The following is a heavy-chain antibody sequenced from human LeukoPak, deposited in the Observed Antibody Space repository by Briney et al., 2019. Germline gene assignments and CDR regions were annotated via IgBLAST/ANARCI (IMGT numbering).Heavy chain of an antibody. CDR2: ISGSGGST. CDR1: GFTFSSYA. D-gene: IGHD6-13*01. CDR3: AKDIIAAADAFDY. V-gene: IGHV3-23*01. Sequence: GGSQRLSCAASGFTFSSYAMSWVRQAPGKGLEWVSAISGSGGSTYHADSVKGRFTISRDNSKNTLYLQMNSLRAEDTAVYYCAKDIIAAADAFDYWGQGTLVTVSS. J-gene: IGHJ4*02.